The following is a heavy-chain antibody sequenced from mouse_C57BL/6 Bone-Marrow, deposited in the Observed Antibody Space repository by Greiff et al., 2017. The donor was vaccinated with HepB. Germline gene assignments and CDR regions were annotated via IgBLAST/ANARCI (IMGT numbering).Heavy chain of an antibody. CDR3: ARVGDGYYGAMDY. V-gene: IGHV5-16*01. J-gene: IGHJ4*01. CDR1: GFTFSDYY. D-gene: IGHD2-3*01. CDR2: INYDGSST. Sequence: EVMLVESEGGLVQPGSSMKLSCTASGFTFSDYYMAWVRQVPEKGLEWVANINYDGSSTYYLDSLKSRFIISRDNAKNILYLQMGSLKSEDTATYYCARVGDGYYGAMDYWGQGTSVTVSS.